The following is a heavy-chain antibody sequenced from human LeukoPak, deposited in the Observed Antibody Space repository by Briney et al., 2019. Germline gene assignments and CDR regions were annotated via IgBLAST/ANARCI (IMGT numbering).Heavy chain of an antibody. Sequence: GGSLRLSCAASGFTFSSYAMTWVRQAPGKGLECVSGISGSGGSSYYADSVKGRFTISRDNSKNTLYLQMNSLRAEDTAVYYCARGGSGYDAFDIWGQGTMVTVSS. D-gene: IGHD3-10*01. V-gene: IGHV3-23*01. CDR3: ARGGSGYDAFDI. CDR1: GFTFSSYA. CDR2: ISGSGGSS. J-gene: IGHJ3*02.